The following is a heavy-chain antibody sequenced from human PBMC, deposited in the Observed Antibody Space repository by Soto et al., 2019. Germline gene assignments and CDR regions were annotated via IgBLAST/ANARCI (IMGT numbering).Heavy chain of an antibody. V-gene: IGHV3-30*04. CDR1: GFTFSAYA. D-gene: IGHD5-18*01. CDR3: LDTVSLQ. J-gene: IGHJ4*02. CDR2: ISYDGRNI. Sequence: QVQLVESGGGKVHPGRSLRLSCAASGFTFSAYAMHWVRQAPGKGLEWVAVISYDGRNIYYADSVKGRFTISRDNSNHTVFLQMNSLRPEDTAVYYCLDTVSLQGGQATLVTVSS.